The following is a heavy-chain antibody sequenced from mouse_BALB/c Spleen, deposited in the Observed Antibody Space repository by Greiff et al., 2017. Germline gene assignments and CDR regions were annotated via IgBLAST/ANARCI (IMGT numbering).Heavy chain of an antibody. D-gene: IGHD1-1*01. J-gene: IGHJ3*01. V-gene: IGHV5-12-2*01. CDR3: ARGKTTVVATPFAY. CDR2: ISNGGGST. Sequence: EVKLVESGGGLVQPGGSLTLSCAASGFTFSSYTMSWVRQTPEKRLEWVAYISNGGGSTYYPDTVKGRFTISRDNAKNTLYLQMSSLKSEDTAMYYCARGKTTVVATPFAYWGQGTLVTVSA. CDR1: GFTFSSYT.